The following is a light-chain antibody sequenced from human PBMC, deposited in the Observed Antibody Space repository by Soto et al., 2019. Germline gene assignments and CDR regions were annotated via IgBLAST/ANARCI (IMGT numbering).Light chain of an antibody. CDR2: GNS. CDR1: XSNIGAGYD. Sequence: QAVVTQPPSVSGAPGQRVTISCTGSXSNIGAGYDVHWYQQLPGTAPKLLIYGNSNRPSGVPDRFSGSKSGTSASLAITGLQAEDEADYYCQSYDSSLSGPVFGGGTKLTVL. CDR3: QSYDSSLSGPV. J-gene: IGLJ2*01. V-gene: IGLV1-40*01.